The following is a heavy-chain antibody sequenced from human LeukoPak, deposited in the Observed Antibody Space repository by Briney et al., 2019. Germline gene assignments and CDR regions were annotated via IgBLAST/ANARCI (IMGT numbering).Heavy chain of an antibody. J-gene: IGHJ4*02. CDR3: ATVRAAPVDY. Sequence: PGGSLRLSCAASGFTFSSYGMHWVRQAPGKGLEWVAVISYDGSNKYYADSVKGRFTISRDNSKNTLYLQMNSLRAEDTAVYYCATVRAAPVDYWGQGTLVTVSS. CDR2: ISYDGSNK. D-gene: IGHD6-6*01. CDR1: GFTFSSYG. V-gene: IGHV3-30*03.